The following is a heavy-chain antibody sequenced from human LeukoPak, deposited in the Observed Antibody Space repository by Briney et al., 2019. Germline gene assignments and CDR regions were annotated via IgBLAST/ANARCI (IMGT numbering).Heavy chain of an antibody. Sequence: PSQTLSLTCAISGESVSSNNAGWNWIRQSPSSGLEWLGRTYYRSKWFFDYALSVKSRIAINPDSSKNQFSLQLNSVTPEDTAIYYCTRGLVATGFSYWGQGTPVTVSS. J-gene: IGHJ4*02. CDR3: TRGLVATGFSY. V-gene: IGHV6-1*01. CDR2: TYYRSKWFF. D-gene: IGHD1-1*01. CDR1: GESVSSNNAG.